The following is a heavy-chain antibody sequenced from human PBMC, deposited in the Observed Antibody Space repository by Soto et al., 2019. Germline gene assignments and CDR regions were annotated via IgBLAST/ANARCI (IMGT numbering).Heavy chain of an antibody. Sequence: GASVKVSCKASGYTFSGYYIHWVRQAPGQGLEWMGWINPNSGDTNYAQKFQGRVTMTRGTSITTAYMELSRLRSDDTAVYYCVRGRSGQIVVFYWGQGTPVTVSS. CDR1: GYTFSGYY. J-gene: IGHJ4*02. CDR2: INPNSGDT. D-gene: IGHD1-26*01. CDR3: VRGRSGQIVVFY. V-gene: IGHV1-2*02.